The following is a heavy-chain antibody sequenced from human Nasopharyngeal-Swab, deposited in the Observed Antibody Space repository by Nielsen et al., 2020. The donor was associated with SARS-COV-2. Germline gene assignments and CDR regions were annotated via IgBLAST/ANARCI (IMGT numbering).Heavy chain of an antibody. CDR2: LSWNSGSI. V-gene: IGHV3-9*01. CDR3: ARDGAAVAGTTSYYYYGMDV. J-gene: IGHJ6*02. CDR1: GFTFDDYA. D-gene: IGHD6-19*01. Sequence: SLKISCVASGFTFDDYAMHWVRQVPGKGLEWVSGLSWNSGSIGYADSVKGRFTISRDNAKNSLYLQMNSLRAEDTAVYYCARDGAAVAGTTSYYYYGMDVWGQVTTVTVSS.